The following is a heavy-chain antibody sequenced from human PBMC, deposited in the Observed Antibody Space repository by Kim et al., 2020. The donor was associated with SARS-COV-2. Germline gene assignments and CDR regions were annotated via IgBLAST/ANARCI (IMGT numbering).Heavy chain of an antibody. V-gene: IGHV1-24*01. CDR1: GYTLTELS. Sequence: ASVKVSCKVSGYTLTELSMHWVRQAPGKGLEWMGGFDPEDGETIYAQKFQGRVTMTEDTSTDTAYMELSSLRSEDTAVYYCATVIPVWELRGRPDYWGQGTLVTVSS. CDR2: FDPEDGET. D-gene: IGHD1-26*01. CDR3: ATVIPVWELRGRPDY. J-gene: IGHJ4*02.